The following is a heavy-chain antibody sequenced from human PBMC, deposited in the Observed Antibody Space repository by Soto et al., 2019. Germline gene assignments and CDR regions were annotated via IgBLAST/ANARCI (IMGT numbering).Heavy chain of an antibody. CDR3: ARRGPGTYFDY. J-gene: IGHJ4*02. D-gene: IGHD6-13*01. CDR1: GFTFSSYA. Sequence: GGSLRLSCAASGFTFSSYAMHWVRQAPGKGLEWVAVISYDGSNKYYADSVKGRFTISRDNSKNTPYLQMNSLRAEDTAVYYCARRGPGTYFDYWGQGTLVTVSS. CDR2: ISYDGSNK. V-gene: IGHV3-30-3*01.